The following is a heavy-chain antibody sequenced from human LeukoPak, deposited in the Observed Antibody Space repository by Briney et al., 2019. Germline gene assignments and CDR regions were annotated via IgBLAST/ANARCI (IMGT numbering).Heavy chain of an antibody. CDR1: GSTFRSNW. J-gene: IGHJ4*02. D-gene: IGHD5-18*01. V-gene: IGHV3-74*01. CDR2: ISSDGSDT. Sequence: GGSLRLSCGASGSTFRSNWMHWVRQAPGKGLVWVSRISSDGSDTTYVDSVKGRFTISRDNAKNTLYLQMNSLRVEDTAVYYCARGGLWSEYWGQGTLVTVSS. CDR3: ARGGLWSEY.